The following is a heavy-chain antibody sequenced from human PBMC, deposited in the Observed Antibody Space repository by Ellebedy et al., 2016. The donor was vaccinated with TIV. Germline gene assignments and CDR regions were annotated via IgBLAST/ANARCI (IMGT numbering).Heavy chain of an antibody. CDR3: ARSPQHFYYFDY. CDR2: ISYDGSNK. Sequence: PGGSLRLSCAASGFTFSSYGMHWVRQAPGKGLEWVAVISYDGSNKYYADSVKGRFTISRDNSKNTLYLQMNSLRTEDTAMFYCARSPQHFYYFDYWGQGTLVTVSS. D-gene: IGHD3-3*02. CDR1: GFTFSSYG. J-gene: IGHJ4*02. V-gene: IGHV3-30*19.